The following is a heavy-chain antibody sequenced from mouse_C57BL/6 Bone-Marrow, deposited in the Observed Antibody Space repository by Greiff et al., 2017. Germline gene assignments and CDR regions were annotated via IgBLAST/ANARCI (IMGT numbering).Heavy chain of an antibody. D-gene: IGHD3-1*01. CDR1: GYTFTSYW. CDR2: IYPTSGRT. J-gene: IGHJ2*01. Sequence: QVQLQQPGAELVKPGDSVKMSCKASGYTFTSYWITWVKQRPGEGLEWIGDIYPTSGRTNYNEKFKSKVILTVDTSSNTAYLQLSSLTSEDSAALYCARSGPRGRSFDFWGQGTTLTVSS. V-gene: IGHV1-55*01. CDR3: ARSGPRGRSFDF.